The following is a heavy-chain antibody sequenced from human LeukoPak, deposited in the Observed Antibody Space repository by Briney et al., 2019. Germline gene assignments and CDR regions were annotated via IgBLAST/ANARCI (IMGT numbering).Heavy chain of an antibody. J-gene: IGHJ4*02. CDR3: ARGHSKYYYDSSGYRLSY. Sequence: KASETLSLTCAVYGGSFSGYYWSWIRQPPGKGLEWIGEINHSGSTNYNPSLKSRVTISVATSKNPFSLKLSSVTAADTAVYYCARGHSKYYYDSSGYRLSYWGQGTLVTVSS. CDR2: INHSGST. D-gene: IGHD3-22*01. CDR1: GGSFSGYY. V-gene: IGHV4-34*01.